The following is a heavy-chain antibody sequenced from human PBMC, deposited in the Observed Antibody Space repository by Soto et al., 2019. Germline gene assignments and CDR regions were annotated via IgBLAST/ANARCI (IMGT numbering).Heavy chain of an antibody. V-gene: IGHV3-23*01. CDR1: GFTFSSYA. CDR2: ISGNGGNT. J-gene: IGHJ5*02. D-gene: IGHD6-19*01. CDR3: AKRTAVAGWGWFDP. Sequence: EVQLLESGGGLVQPGGSLRLSCAASGFTFSSYAMSWVRRAPGKGLEWVSVISGNGGNTYYADSVKGRFTISRDNLETTVYLQMNSLRAEDTAVYYCAKRTAVAGWGWFDPWGQGTLVTVSS.